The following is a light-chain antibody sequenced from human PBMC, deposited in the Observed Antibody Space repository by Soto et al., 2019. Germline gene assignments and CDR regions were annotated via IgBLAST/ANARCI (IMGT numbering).Light chain of an antibody. CDR3: CSSISSSTYV. Sequence: QSVLTQPASGSGFPGQSIAISCTGTSSDIGGYNYVSWYQQHPGKAPNLIIYDVSNRPSGVSDRSSGSKSGNTASLTISGLQAEDEADYYCCSSISSSTYVFGTGTKVPVL. V-gene: IGLV2-14*01. CDR1: SSDIGGYNY. CDR2: DVS. J-gene: IGLJ1*01.